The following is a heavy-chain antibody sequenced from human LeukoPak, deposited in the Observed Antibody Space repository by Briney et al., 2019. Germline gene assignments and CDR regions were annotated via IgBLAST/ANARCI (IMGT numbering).Heavy chain of an antibody. V-gene: IGHV4-59*01. D-gene: IGHD6-13*01. CDR3: ARGSHAAAGKRRYFDY. Sequence: PSETLSLTCTVSGGSISSYYWSWIRQPPGKGLEWIGYIYYSGSTNYNPSLKSRVTISVDTSKNQFSLKLSSVTAADTAVYYCARGSHAAAGKRRYFDYWGQGTLVTVSS. CDR1: GGSISSYY. CDR2: IYYSGST. J-gene: IGHJ4*02.